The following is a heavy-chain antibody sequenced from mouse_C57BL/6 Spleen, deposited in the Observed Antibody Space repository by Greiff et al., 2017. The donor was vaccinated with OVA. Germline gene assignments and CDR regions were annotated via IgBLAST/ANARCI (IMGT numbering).Heavy chain of an antibody. J-gene: IGHJ4*01. CDR1: GYTFTSYW. D-gene: IGHD3-2*02. CDR3: ARWGQLRLRAMDY. CDR2: IDPSDSYT. V-gene: IGHV1-50*01. Sequence: VQLQQPGAELVKPGASVKLSCKASGYTFTSYWMQWVKQRPGQGLEWIGEIDPSDSYTNYNQKFKGKATLTVDTSSSTAYMQLSSLTSEDSAVYYCARWGQLRLRAMDYWGQGTSVTVSS.